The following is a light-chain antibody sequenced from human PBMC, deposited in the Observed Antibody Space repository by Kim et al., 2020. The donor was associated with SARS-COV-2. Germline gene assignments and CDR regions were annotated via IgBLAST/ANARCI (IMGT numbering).Light chain of an antibody. CDR1: QSVSSW. CDR2: KAS. J-gene: IGKJ1*01. Sequence: EIEMTQSPSTLSASVGDRVSITCRASQSVSSWLAWYQQKPGKAPKLLIYKASSVERGVPSRFSGSGSGTEFTLTISSLQPDDFANYYCQHSSGSARTFGQGTKVDIK. CDR3: QHSSGSART. V-gene: IGKV1-5*03.